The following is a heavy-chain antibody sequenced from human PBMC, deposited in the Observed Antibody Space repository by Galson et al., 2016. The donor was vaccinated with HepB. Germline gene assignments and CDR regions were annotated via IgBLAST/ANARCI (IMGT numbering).Heavy chain of an antibody. D-gene: IGHD1-26*01. CDR2: IYHSGTT. V-gene: IGHV4-4*02. Sequence: SETLSLTCAVSGGSISSRDWWTWVRQPPGKGLEWIGQIYHSGTTNYSPSLKSRVTISVDNSKNQFSLKLSSVTAADTAVYYCVRQYSGSYLDYWGQGTLVTVPS. J-gene: IGHJ4*02. CDR1: GGSISSRDW. CDR3: VRQYSGSYLDY.